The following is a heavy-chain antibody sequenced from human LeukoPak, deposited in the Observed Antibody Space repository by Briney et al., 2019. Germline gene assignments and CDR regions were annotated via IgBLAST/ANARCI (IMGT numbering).Heavy chain of an antibody. J-gene: IGHJ4*02. CDR3: AKDRNVGGYYYDSSGSDY. CDR1: GFTFSSYA. CDR2: ISGSGGST. Sequence: GGSLRLSCAASGFTFSSYAMSWVRQAPGKGLEWVSAISGSGGSTYYADSVKGRFTISRDNSKNPLYLQMNSLRAEDTAVYYCAKDRNVGGYYYDSSGSDYWGQGTLVTVSS. D-gene: IGHD3-22*01. V-gene: IGHV3-23*01.